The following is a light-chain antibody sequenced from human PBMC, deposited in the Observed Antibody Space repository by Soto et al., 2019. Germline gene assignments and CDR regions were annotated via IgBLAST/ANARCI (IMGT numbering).Light chain of an antibody. Sequence: QSALTQPASVSGSPGQSITISCTGTSSDVGVSNYVSWYQQHPGKAPKLVICDVSHRPSGVSDRFSGSKSGNTASLTISGLHAEDEADYYCSSYTSSSTVVFGGGTQLTVL. CDR2: DVS. V-gene: IGLV2-14*03. CDR1: SSDVGVSNY. CDR3: SSYTSSSTVV. J-gene: IGLJ7*01.